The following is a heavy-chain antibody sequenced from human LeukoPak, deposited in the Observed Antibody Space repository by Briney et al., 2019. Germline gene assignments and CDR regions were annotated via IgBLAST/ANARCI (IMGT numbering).Heavy chain of an antibody. CDR2: IYYSGST. J-gene: IGHJ4*02. D-gene: IGHD6-25*01. V-gene: IGHV4-34*01. Sequence: PSETLSLTCAVYGGSFRGYYWSWIRPPPGKGLEWIGSIYYSGSTYYNPSLKSRVTISVDTSKNQFSLRLSSVTAADTAVYYCTAGRSDYFDFWGQGTLVTVSS. CDR1: GGSFRGYY. CDR3: TAGRSDYFDF.